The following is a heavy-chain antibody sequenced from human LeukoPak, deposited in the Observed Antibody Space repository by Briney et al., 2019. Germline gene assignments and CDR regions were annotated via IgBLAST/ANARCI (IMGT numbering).Heavy chain of an antibody. CDR3: ARVYYDSSGYYPNDY. V-gene: IGHV1-2*02. CDR1: GYTFTGYY. CDR2: INPNSGGT. J-gene: IGHJ4*02. D-gene: IGHD3-22*01. Sequence: ASVKVSCKASGYTFTGYYMHWVRQAPGQGLEWMGWINPNSGGTNYAQKFQGRVTMTGDTSISTAYMELSRLRSDDTAVYYCARVYYDSSGYYPNDYWGQGTLVTVSS.